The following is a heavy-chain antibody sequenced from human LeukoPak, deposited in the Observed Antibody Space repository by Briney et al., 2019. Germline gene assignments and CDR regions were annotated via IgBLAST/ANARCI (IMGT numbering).Heavy chain of an antibody. D-gene: IGHD3-22*01. CDR3: ARVRRMDSSGYYFDY. CDR1: GYTFTGYY. V-gene: IGHV1-2*02. J-gene: IGHJ4*02. CDR2: INPNSGGT. Sequence: ASVKVSCKSSGYTFTGYYMHWVRQAPGQGLEWMGWINPNSGGTNYAQKFQGRVTMTRDTSISTAYMELSRLRSEDTAVYYCARVRRMDSSGYYFDYWGQGTLVTVSS.